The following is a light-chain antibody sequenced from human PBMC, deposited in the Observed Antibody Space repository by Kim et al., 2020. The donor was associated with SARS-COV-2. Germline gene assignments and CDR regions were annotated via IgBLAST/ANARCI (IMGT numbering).Light chain of an antibody. J-gene: IGKJ4*01. Sequence: VSPGERATLSCRASQSISSLLAWYQQNPGQAPRLLIDDASTRATGLPARFSGSGSGTEFTLTISSLQSEDFAVYYCQQYYGWPLTFGGGTKVDIK. CDR2: DAS. CDR3: QQYYGWPLT. V-gene: IGKV3-15*01. CDR1: QSISSL.